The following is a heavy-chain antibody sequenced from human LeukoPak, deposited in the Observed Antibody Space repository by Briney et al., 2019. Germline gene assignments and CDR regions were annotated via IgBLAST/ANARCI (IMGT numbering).Heavy chain of an antibody. D-gene: IGHD1-26*01. V-gene: IGHV3-66*01. CDR3: ARGFYVSGNYYFDH. CDR2: IYSGGST. J-gene: IGHJ4*02. Sequence: GGSLRLSCAASGFTVSSNYMSWVRQAPGKGLEWVSVIYSGGSTYYADSVKGRFTISRDNSKNTLYLQMSSLRAEDTAVYYCARGFYVSGNYYFDHWGQGTLVTVSS. CDR1: GFTVSSNY.